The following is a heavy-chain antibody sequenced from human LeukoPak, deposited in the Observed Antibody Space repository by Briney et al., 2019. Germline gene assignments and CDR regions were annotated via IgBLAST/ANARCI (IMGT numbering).Heavy chain of an antibody. CDR3: AKDQAVAGTDAFDI. J-gene: IGHJ3*02. CDR1: GFTFSSYG. Sequence: GGSLRLSCAASGFTFSSYGMHWVRQAPGKGLEWVAVISYDGSNKYYADSVKGRFTISRDNSKNTLYLQMNSLRAEDTAVYYCAKDQAVAGTDAFDIWGQGTMVTVSS. V-gene: IGHV3-30*18. CDR2: ISYDGSNK. D-gene: IGHD6-19*01.